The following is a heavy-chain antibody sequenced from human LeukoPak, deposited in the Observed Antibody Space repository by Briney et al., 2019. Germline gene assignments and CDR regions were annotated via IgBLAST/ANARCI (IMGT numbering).Heavy chain of an antibody. D-gene: IGHD3-22*01. CDR3: ARGRDYYDTYLPIDY. J-gene: IGHJ4*02. CDR2: IWYDGSNK. Sequence: GGSLRLSCAASGFTFSSYGMPWVRQAPGKGLEWVAVIWYDGSNKYYADSVKGRFTISRDNSKNTLYLQMNSLRAEDTAVYYCARGRDYYDTYLPIDYWGQGTLVTVSS. V-gene: IGHV3-33*01. CDR1: GFTFSSYG.